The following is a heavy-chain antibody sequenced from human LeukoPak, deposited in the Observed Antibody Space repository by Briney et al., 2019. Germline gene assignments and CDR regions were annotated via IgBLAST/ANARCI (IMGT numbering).Heavy chain of an antibody. CDR3: ARATGPYYYGSGSYYNVGPIDY. V-gene: IGHV4-4*07. Sequence: PSETLSLTCTVSGGSISSYYWSWIRQPAGKGLEWIGRIYTSGSTNYNPSLKSRVTISVDTSKNQFSLKLSSVTAADTAVYYCARATGPYYYGSGSYYNVGPIDYWGQGTLVTVSS. CDR1: GGSISSYY. CDR2: IYTSGST. D-gene: IGHD3-10*01. J-gene: IGHJ4*02.